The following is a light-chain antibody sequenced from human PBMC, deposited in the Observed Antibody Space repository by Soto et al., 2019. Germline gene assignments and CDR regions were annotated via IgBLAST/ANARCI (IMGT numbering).Light chain of an antibody. J-gene: IGLJ1*01. Sequence: QSVLTQPPSASGSPGQSVTISCTGTSSDIGVYNYVSWYQQHPGKAPKLMIYEVSERPSGVPDRFSGSKSGNTASLTVSGLQTEDEADYYCSSYAGSNNLYVFGTGTKLTX. CDR3: SSYAGSNNLYV. V-gene: IGLV2-8*01. CDR1: SSDIGVYNY. CDR2: EVS.